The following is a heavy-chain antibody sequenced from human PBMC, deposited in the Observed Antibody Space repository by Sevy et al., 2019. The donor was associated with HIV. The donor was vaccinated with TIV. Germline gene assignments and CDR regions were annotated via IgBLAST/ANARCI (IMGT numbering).Heavy chain of an antibody. CDR2: IYYSGNT. CDR1: GDSISTYY. V-gene: IGHV4-59*01. D-gene: IGHD4-17*01. Sequence: ETLSLTCSVFGDSISTYYWTWIRQPPGKGLEWIGYIYYSGNTNFNPSLKRRVTMSVDTSKNQFSLKLSSVTAADTAVYYCARHWGVTRPFDPWGQGTLVTVSS. CDR3: ARHWGVTRPFDP. J-gene: IGHJ5*02.